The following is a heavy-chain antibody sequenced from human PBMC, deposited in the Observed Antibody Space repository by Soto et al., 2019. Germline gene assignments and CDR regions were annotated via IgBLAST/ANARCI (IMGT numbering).Heavy chain of an antibody. CDR3: ARGPTHVLLFLEWRVKRGYYFDY. J-gene: IGHJ4*02. CDR2: MNPNSGNT. V-gene: IGHV1-8*01. CDR1: GYTFTSYD. D-gene: IGHD3-3*01. Sequence: GASVKVSCKASGYTFTSYDINWVRQATGQGLEWMGWMNPNSGNTGYAQKFQGRVTMTRNTSISTAYMELSSLRSEDTAVYYCARGPTHVLLFLEWRVKRGYYFDYWGQGTLVTVSS.